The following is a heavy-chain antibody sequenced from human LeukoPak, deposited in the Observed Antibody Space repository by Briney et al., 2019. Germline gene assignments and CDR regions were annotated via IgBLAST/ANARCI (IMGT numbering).Heavy chain of an antibody. D-gene: IGHD2-2*01. V-gene: IGHV3-33*08. CDR2: IWYDGNNK. J-gene: IGHJ5*02. CDR3: ARNYAIYCSSADCHSSIDP. Sequence: GGSLRLSCEGSGFSARGNYMSWVRQAPGKGLEWVAVIWYDGNNKYYTDSVKGRFTISRDKSKNTLYLQMNSLRAEDTAVYYCARNYAIYCSSADCHSSIDPWGQGTLVTVSS. CDR1: GFSARGNY.